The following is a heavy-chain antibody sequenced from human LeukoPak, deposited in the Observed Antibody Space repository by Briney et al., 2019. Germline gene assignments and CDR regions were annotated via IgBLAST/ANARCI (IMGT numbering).Heavy chain of an antibody. CDR2: IYYSGST. J-gene: IGHJ4*02. V-gene: IGHV4-59*11. Sequence: PSETLSLTCTVSGGSISSHYWSWIRQLPGKGLEWIGYIYYSGSTNYNPSLKSRVTISIDTSKNQFSLKLSSVTAADTAVYYCARGTYQLSYVDYWGQGTLVTVSS. CDR3: ARGTYQLSYVDY. D-gene: IGHD2-2*01. CDR1: GGSISSHY.